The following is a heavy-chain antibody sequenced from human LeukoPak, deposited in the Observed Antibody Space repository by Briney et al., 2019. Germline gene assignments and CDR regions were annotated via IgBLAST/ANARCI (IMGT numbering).Heavy chain of an antibody. CDR2: ISSGGGK. CDR1: GFTLSGYA. J-gene: IGHJ4*02. CDR3: AKEYGSGNYYSDY. Sequence: GGSLRLSCVASGFTLSGYAMNWVRQAPGKGLELEWVSSISSGGGKNYADSAKGRFTISRDNAKNSLFLQLNSLRAEDTAVYYCAKEYGSGNYYSDYWGQGTLVTVSS. V-gene: IGHV3-69-1*01. D-gene: IGHD3-10*01.